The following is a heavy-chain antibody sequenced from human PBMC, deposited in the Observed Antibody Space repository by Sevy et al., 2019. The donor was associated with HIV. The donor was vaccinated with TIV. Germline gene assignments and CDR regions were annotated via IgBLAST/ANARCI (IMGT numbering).Heavy chain of an antibody. CDR1: GFTFSSYA. J-gene: IGHJ4*02. CDR2: ISGSGGST. Sequence: GGSLRLSCAASGFTFSSYAMSWVRQAPGKGLEWVSAISGSGGSTYYADSVKGRFTISRDNSKNTLYLQMNSLRAEDTAVYYCAKDLGATITTYYFDYWGQGTLVTVSS. V-gene: IGHV3-23*01. D-gene: IGHD5-12*01. CDR3: AKDLGATITTYYFDY.